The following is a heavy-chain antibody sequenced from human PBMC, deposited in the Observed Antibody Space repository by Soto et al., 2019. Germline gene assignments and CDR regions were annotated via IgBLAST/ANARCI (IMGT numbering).Heavy chain of an antibody. CDR1: GFTVSSNY. V-gene: IGHV3-66*01. D-gene: IGHD6-19*01. CDR3: ARDRIAVAGNPEYFQH. CDR2: IYSGGST. J-gene: IGHJ1*01. Sequence: EVQLVESGGGLVQPGGSPRLSCAASGFTVSSNYMSWVRQAPGKGREWVSVIYSGGSTYYADSVKGRFTISRDNSKNTLYLQMNSLRAEDTAVYYCARDRIAVAGNPEYFQHWGQGTLVTVSS.